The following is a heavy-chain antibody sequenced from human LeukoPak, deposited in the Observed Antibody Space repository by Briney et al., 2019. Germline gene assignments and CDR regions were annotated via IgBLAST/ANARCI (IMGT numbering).Heavy chain of an antibody. J-gene: IGHJ4*02. V-gene: IGHV1-58*01. Sequence: SVKVSCKTSGFTFSTSAVQWVRQARGQRLEWIGWIIVGSGATNYAQSLQGRFTITRDMSTNTAYMELSSLGSEDSAVYYCAKDHWVATPQIYYFDYWGQGTLVTVSS. CDR2: IIVGSGAT. CDR3: AKDHWVATPQIYYFDY. CDR1: GFTFSTSA. D-gene: IGHD5-12*01.